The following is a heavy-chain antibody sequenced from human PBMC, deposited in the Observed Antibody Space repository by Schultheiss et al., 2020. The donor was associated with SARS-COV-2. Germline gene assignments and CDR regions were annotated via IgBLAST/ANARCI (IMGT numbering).Heavy chain of an antibody. J-gene: IGHJ4*02. CDR2: ISSSGSTI. Sequence: GGSLRLSCAASGFSFSTYEMNWVRQAPGKGPEWVSYISSSGSTISYADSVKGRFTISRDNAKNSLYLQMNSLRAEDSALYYCARSGYASYRAYWGQGTLVTVSS. V-gene: IGHV3-48*03. CDR1: GFSFSTYE. CDR3: ARSGYASYRAY. D-gene: IGHD3-16*01.